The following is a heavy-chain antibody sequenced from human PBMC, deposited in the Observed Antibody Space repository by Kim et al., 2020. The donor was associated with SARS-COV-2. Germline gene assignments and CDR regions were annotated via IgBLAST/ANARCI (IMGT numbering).Heavy chain of an antibody. J-gene: IGHJ6*02. CDR2: IYYSGST. CDR1: GGSISSSSYY. D-gene: IGHD6-13*01. CDR3: AREEGAAAAPLRNYYYYGMDV. V-gene: IGHV4-39*07. Sequence: SETLSLTCTVSGGSISSSSYYWGWIRQPPGKGLEWIGSIYYSGSTYYNPSLKSRVTISVDTSKNQFSLKLSSVTAADTAVYYCAREEGAAAAPLRNYYYYGMDVWGQGTTVTVSS.